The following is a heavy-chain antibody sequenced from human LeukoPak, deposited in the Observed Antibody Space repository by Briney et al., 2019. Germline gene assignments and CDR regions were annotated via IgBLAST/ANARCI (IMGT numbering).Heavy chain of an antibody. V-gene: IGHV4-34*01. CDR2: INHSGST. D-gene: IGHD3-22*01. CDR3: ARGPYYDSSGHSYDY. J-gene: IGHJ4*02. Sequence: AETLSLTCAVYGGSFSGYYWSWIRQPPGKGLEWIGEINHSGSTNYNPSLKSRVTISVDTSKNQFPLKLSSVTAADTAVYYCARGPYYDSSGHSYDYWGQGTLVTVSS. CDR1: GGSFSGYY.